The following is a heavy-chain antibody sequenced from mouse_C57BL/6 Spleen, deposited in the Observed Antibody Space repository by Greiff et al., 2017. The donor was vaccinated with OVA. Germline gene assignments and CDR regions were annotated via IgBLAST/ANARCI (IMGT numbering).Heavy chain of an antibody. CDR1: GFTFSDAW. J-gene: IGHJ3*01. D-gene: IGHD2-2*01. CDR2: IRNKANNHAT. V-gene: IGHV6-6*01. Sequence: EVKLMESGGGLVQPGGSMKLSCAASGFTFSDAWMDWVRQSPEKGLEWVAEIRNKANNHATYYAESVKGRFTISRDDSKSSVYLQMNSLRAEDTGIYYCTRRTMVTTSFAYWGQGTLVTVSA. CDR3: TRRTMVTTSFAY.